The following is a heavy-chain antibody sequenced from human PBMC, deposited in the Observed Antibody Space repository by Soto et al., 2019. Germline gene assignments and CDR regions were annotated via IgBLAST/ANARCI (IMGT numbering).Heavy chain of an antibody. CDR2: IWYDGSNK. V-gene: IGHV3-33*01. D-gene: IGHD2-2*01. CDR1: GFTFSSYG. J-gene: IGHJ6*03. CDR3: ARDRDIVVVPAAGQYYYYYMDV. Sequence: GGSLRLSCAASGFTFSSYGMHWVRQAPGKGLEWVAVIWYDGSNKYYADSVKGRFTISRDNSKNTLYLQMNSLRAEDTAVYYCARDRDIVVVPAAGQYYYYYMDVWGKGTTVTVSS.